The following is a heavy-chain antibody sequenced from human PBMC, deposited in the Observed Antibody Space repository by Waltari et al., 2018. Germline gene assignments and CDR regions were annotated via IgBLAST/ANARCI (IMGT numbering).Heavy chain of an antibody. D-gene: IGHD6-19*01. CDR3: ARQFSSGWYSEY. V-gene: IGHV4-34*01. CDR1: GGSFSGYY. CDR2: INHSGST. J-gene: IGHJ4*02. Sequence: QVQLQQWGAGLLKPSETLSLTCAVYGGSFSGYYWSWLRQSPGKGLGWIGEINHSGSTNYNPSLKSRVTISVDTSKNQFSLKVSSVTAADTAVYYCARQFSSGWYSEYWGQGTLVTVSS.